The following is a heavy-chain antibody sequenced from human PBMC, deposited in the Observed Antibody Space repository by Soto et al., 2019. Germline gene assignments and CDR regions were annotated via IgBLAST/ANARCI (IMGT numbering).Heavy chain of an antibody. V-gene: IGHV4-4*07. Sequence: PPETLSLTCTVSVGSINTFYWIWVRQPAGKGLEWIGRIFSSGSTSFNPSLESRVAMSVDTSKNHFSLNLSSVTAADMAVYYCAREGSYSAYNFAHGIQLWSFDFWGQGALVTVSS. CDR2: IFSSGST. CDR1: VGSINTFY. J-gene: IGHJ4*02. D-gene: IGHD5-12*01. CDR3: AREGSYSAYNFAHGIQLWSFDF.